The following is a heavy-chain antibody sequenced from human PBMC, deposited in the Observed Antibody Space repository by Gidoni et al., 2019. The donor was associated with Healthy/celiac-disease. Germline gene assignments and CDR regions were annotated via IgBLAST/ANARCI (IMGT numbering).Heavy chain of an antibody. Sequence: QLQLQESSPGLVKPSETLSLTCTVSGGSISSSSYYWGWIRQPPGKGLEWIGSIYYSGSTYYNPSHKSRVTISVDTSKNQFSLKLSSVTAADTAVYYCARHRGIVVVPAAIAYWGQGTLVTVSS. CDR1: GGSISSSSYY. V-gene: IGHV4-39*01. CDR2: IYYSGST. CDR3: ARHRGIVVVPAAIAY. D-gene: IGHD2-2*02. J-gene: IGHJ4*02.